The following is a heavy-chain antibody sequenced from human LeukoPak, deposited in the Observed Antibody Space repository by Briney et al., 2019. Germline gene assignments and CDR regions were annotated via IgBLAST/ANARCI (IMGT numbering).Heavy chain of an antibody. J-gene: IGHJ4*02. Sequence: PSETLSLTCTVSGGSISSYYWSWIRQPPGKGLEWIGYIYYSGSTNYNPSLKSRVTISVDTSKNQFSLKLSSVTAADTAVYYCARQKKAAAGTDFDYWGQGTLVTVSS. V-gene: IGHV4-59*08. CDR1: GGSISSYY. CDR3: ARQKKAAAGTDFDY. CDR2: IYYSGST. D-gene: IGHD6-13*01.